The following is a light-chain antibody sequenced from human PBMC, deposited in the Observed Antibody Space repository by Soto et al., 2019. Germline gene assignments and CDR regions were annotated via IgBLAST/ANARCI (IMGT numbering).Light chain of an antibody. CDR1: QSISTW. CDR3: QQYNTYPLT. CDR2: KAS. J-gene: IGKJ4*01. Sequence: DIQMTQSPSTLSASVGDRVTITFRASQSISTWLAWYQQKTGKAPKLLIYKASNLEDGVPSRFSGSGSGTEFTITIRSLQPYDFATSYCQQYNTYPLTFGGGTTVEIQ. V-gene: IGKV1-5*03.